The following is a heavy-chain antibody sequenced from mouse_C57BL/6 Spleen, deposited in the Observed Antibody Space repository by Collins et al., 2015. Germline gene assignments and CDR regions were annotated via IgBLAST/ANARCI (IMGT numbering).Heavy chain of an antibody. CDR1: GFTFSSYW. V-gene: IGHV6-6*02. Sequence: EVKLEESGGGLVQPGGSMKLSCVASGFTFSSYWMSWVRQSPEKGLEWVAEIRLKSDNYATHYAESVKGKFTISRDDSKSRLYLQMNSLRAEDTGIYYCTRDYYGTDYWGQGTTLTVSS. D-gene: IGHD1-1*01. CDR3: TRDYYGTDY. J-gene: IGHJ2*01. CDR2: IRLKSDNYAT.